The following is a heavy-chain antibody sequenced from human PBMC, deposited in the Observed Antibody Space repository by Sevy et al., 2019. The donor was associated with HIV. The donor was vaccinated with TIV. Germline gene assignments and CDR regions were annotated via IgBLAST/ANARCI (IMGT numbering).Heavy chain of an antibody. V-gene: IGHV3-23*01. Sequence: GGSLRLSCEASGFTFSSNAMSWVRQAPGKGLEWVSGISGGGGDTFYADSVKGRFTISRDNSKNTRFLQINSLSAEDTALYYCGKGAGYTIPNDAFDIWGQGTMVTVSS. J-gene: IGHJ3*02. CDR1: GFTFSSNA. D-gene: IGHD2-2*02. CDR3: GKGAGYTIPNDAFDI. CDR2: ISGGGGDT.